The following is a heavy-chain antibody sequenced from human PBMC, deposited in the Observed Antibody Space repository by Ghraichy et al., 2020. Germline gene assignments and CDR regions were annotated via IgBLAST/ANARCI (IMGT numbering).Heavy chain of an antibody. CDR3: ARTIRGIAARPWPLDY. Sequence: GGSLRLSCAASGFTFSSYWMSWVRQAPGKGLEWVANIKQDGSEKYYVDSVKGRFTISRDNAKNSLYLQMNSLRAEDTAVYYCARTIRGIAARPWPLDYWGQGTLVTVSS. V-gene: IGHV3-7*01. CDR2: IKQDGSEK. D-gene: IGHD6-6*01. J-gene: IGHJ4*02. CDR1: GFTFSSYW.